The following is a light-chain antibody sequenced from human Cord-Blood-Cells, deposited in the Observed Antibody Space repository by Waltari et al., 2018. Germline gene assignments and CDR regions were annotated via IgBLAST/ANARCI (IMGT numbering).Light chain of an antibody. J-gene: IGLJ3*02. V-gene: IGLV2-14*01. CDR2: EVS. CDR3: SSYTSSSTLV. CDR1: SSDVGGYNY. Sequence: QSALTQPASVSGSPGQSIPLSCTGTSSDVGGYNYVSWYQQHPGKAPKLMIYEVSNRPSGVSNRFSGSKSGNTASLTISGLQAEDDADYYCSSYTSSSTLVFGGGTKLTVL.